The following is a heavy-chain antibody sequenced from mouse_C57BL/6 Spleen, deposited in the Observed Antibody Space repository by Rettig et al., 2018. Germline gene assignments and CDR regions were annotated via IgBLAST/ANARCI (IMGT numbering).Heavy chain of an antibody. CDR2: IDPETGGT. CDR1: GYTFTDYE. J-gene: IGHJ2*01. CDR3: TSITTVVAGSFDY. Sequence: GYTFTDYEMHWVKQTPVHGLEWIGAIDPETGGTAYNQKFKGKAILTADKSSSTAYMELRSLTSEDSAVYYCTSITTVVAGSFDYWGQGTTLTVSS. D-gene: IGHD1-1*01. V-gene: IGHV1-15*01.